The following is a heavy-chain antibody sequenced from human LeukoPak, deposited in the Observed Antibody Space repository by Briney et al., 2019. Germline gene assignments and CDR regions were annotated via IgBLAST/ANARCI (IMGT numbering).Heavy chain of an antibody. J-gene: IGHJ3*02. V-gene: IGHV4-39*01. D-gene: IGHD6-13*01. Sequence: PSETLSLTCTVSGGSISSSSYYWGWIRQPPGKGLEWIGSIYYSGSTYYNPSLKSRVTISVDTSKNQFSLKLSSVTAADTAVYYCARHDVSYSSSWYPVFSSRSGDAFDIWGQGTMVTVSS. CDR3: ARHDVSYSSSWYPVFSSRSGDAFDI. CDR2: IYYSGST. CDR1: GGSISSSSYY.